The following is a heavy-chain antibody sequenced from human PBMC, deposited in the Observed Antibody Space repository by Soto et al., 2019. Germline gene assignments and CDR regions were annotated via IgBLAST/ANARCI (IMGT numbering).Heavy chain of an antibody. CDR2: IIPILGIA. D-gene: IGHD6-6*01. CDR1: GGTFSSYT. J-gene: IGHJ4*02. V-gene: IGHV1-69*02. Sequence: QVQLVQSGAEVKKPGSSVKVSCKASGGTFSSYTISWVRQAPGQGLEWMGRIIPILGIANYAQKFQGRVTITEDKSTSTAYMELSSLRSEDTAVYYCARGEQLVGYFDYWGQGTLVTVS. CDR3: ARGEQLVGYFDY.